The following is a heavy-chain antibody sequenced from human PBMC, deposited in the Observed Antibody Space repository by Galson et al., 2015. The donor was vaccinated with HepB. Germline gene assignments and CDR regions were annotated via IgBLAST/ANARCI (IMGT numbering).Heavy chain of an antibody. CDR3: AGYYDYP. CDR2: ISGRGDRT. CDR1: AFTFKNYA. Sequence: SLRLSCAASAFTFKNYAMSWVRQAPGKGLEWVSYISGRGDRTNYADAVKGRFTISRDNSKNTLYLQMNSLRAEDTAVYYCAGYYDYPWGQGTLVTVSS. J-gene: IGHJ5*02. V-gene: IGHV3-23*01. D-gene: IGHD3-3*01.